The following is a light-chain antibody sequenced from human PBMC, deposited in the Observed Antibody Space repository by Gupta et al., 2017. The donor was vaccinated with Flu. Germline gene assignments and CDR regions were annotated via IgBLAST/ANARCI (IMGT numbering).Light chain of an antibody. CDR3: QQYNNWPYA. CDR2: GAS. V-gene: IGKV3-15*01. Sequence: EIVLTQSSATLSVSPGERATLSCRASQSVSNNLAWYQQKYGQAPRLLIYGASTRATGIPSRFSGSGSGTEFTLTISSLQSEDFAVYYCQQYNNWPYAFGQGTRLEIK. CDR1: QSVSNN. J-gene: IGKJ5*01.